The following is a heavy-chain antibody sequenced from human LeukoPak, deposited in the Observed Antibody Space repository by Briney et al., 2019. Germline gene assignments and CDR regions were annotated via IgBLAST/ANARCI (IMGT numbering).Heavy chain of an antibody. CDR3: ARVEGYCSSKSCPYYYYGMDV. Sequence: GGSLRLSCAASGFSLSTYEMNWVRQAPGTGLEWVSYINRGASTIFYADTVKGRFTIPRDNAKNSLSLQVSSLRAEDTAVYYCARVEGYCSSKSCPYYYYGMDVWGQGTTVIVSS. J-gene: IGHJ6*02. CDR2: INRGASTI. V-gene: IGHV3-48*03. CDR1: GFSLSTYE. D-gene: IGHD2-2*01.